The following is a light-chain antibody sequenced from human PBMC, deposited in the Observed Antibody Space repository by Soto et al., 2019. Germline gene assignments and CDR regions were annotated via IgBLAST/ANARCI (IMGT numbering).Light chain of an antibody. Sequence: QSVLTQPPSASGTPGQRVTISCSGGSSNIGTNAVNWYQQLPGTAPKLLLYNNNQRPSGVPDRFSGSKSVTSASLAISGLQSEDEADYYCAAWDESLNGYVFGTGTKLTV. J-gene: IGLJ1*01. CDR2: NNN. CDR3: AAWDESLNGYV. V-gene: IGLV1-44*01. CDR1: SSNIGTNA.